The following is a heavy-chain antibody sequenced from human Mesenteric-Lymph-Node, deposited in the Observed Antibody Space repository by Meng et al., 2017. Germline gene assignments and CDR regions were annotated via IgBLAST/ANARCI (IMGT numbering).Heavy chain of an antibody. CDR3: ARSYDYVWGSYRPDY. D-gene: IGHD3-16*02. J-gene: IGHJ4*02. Sequence: SETLSLTCIVSGYSISSGYYWAWVRQPPGKGLEWIATIHRSGSTYYNPSLKSRVTISVDMSKNQFSLKLSSVTAADTAVYYCARSYDYVWGSYRPDYWGQGTLVTVSS. V-gene: IGHV4-38-2*02. CDR1: GYSISSGYY. CDR2: IHRSGST.